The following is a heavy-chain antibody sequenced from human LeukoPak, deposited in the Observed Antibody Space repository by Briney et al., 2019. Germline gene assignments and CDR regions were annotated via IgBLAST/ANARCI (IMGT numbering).Heavy chain of an antibody. J-gene: IGHJ3*02. CDR2: IKQDGSEK. D-gene: IGHD2-8*01. CDR1: GFTFSSYS. CDR3: ARERGNGSPDAFDI. V-gene: IGHV3-7*01. Sequence: PGGSLRLSCAASGFTFSSYSMNWVRQAPGKGLEWVANIKQDGSEKYYVDSVKGRFTISRDNAKNSLYLQMNSLRAEDTAVYYCARERGNGSPDAFDIWGQGTMVTVSS.